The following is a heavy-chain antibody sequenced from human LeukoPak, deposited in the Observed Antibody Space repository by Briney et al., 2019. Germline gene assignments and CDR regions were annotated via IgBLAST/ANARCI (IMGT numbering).Heavy chain of an antibody. V-gene: IGHV3-7*01. D-gene: IGHD3-10*01. Sequence: PGGSLRLSCAASGFTFSSYSMNWVRQAPGKGLEWVANIKEEGSDKYYVDSVKGRFTISRDNAKNSLYLQMNSLRAEDTAVYYCARKYYYLDYWGQGTLVTVSS. J-gene: IGHJ4*02. CDR3: ARKYYYLDY. CDR2: IKEEGSDK. CDR1: GFTFSSYS.